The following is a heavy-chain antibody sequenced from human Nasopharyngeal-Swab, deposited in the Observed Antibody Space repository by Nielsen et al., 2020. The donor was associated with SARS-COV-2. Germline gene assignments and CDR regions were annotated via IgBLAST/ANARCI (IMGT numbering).Heavy chain of an antibody. CDR2: INPNSGGT. V-gene: IGHV1-2*02. CDR1: GYTFTSYD. J-gene: IGHJ4*02. D-gene: IGHD5-18*01. CDR3: ARDYSYALYYFDY. Sequence: ASVKVSCKASGYTFTSYDINWVRQAPGQGLEWMGWINPNSGGTNYAQKFQGRVTMTRDTSISTAYMELSRLRSDDTAVYYCARDYSYALYYFDYWGQGTLVTVSS.